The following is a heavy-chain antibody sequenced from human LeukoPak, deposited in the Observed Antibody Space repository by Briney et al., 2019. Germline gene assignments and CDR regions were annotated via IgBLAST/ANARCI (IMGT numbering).Heavy chain of an antibody. J-gene: IGHJ5*02. Sequence: SETLSLTCAVYGGSFSGYYWSWIRQPPGKGLEWIGEINHSGSTNYNPSLKSRVTISVDTSKNQFSLKLSSVTAADTAVYYCARDKCGSGSCYSDPWGQGALVTVSS. D-gene: IGHD2-15*01. CDR2: INHSGST. V-gene: IGHV4-34*01. CDR1: GGSFSGYY. CDR3: ARDKCGSGSCYSDP.